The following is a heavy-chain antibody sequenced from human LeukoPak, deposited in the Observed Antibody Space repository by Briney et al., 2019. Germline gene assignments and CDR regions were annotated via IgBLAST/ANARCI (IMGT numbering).Heavy chain of an antibody. J-gene: IGHJ4*02. V-gene: IGHV3-21*04. CDR2: ISSSSSYI. CDR3: ARALKANGVCYLDY. CDR1: GFTFSSYS. D-gene: IGHD2-8*01. Sequence: GGSLRLSCAASGFTFSSYSMNWVRQAPGKGLEWVSSISSSSSYIYYADSVKGRFTISRDNAKNSLYLQMNSLRAEDTAVYYCARALKANGVCYLDYWGQGTLVTVSS.